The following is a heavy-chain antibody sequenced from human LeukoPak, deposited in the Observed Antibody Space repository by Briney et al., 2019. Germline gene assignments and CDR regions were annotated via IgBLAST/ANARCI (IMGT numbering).Heavy chain of an antibody. D-gene: IGHD2-2*01. V-gene: IGHV4-39*07. Sequence: SETLSLTCTVSGGSISSSNYYWGWIRQPPGKGLEWIGSIYYSGSTYYNPSLKSRVTISVDTSKNQFSLKLSSVTAADTAVYYCASDIVVVPAAMRWFAPWGQGTLVTVSS. CDR1: GGSISSSNYY. CDR3: ASDIVVVPAAMRWFAP. J-gene: IGHJ5*02. CDR2: IYYSGST.